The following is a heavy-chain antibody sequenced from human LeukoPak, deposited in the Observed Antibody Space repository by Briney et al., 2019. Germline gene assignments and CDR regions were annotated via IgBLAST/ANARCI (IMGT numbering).Heavy chain of an antibody. Sequence: SETLSLTCTVSGYSIRNGYNWGWIRLSPGKGLEWLGSIYQSGSTYDNPSLKSRVTISVDKSKNQFSLKLSSVTAADTAVYYCAREVAGTPWIDYWGQGTLVTVSS. V-gene: IGHV4-38-2*02. J-gene: IGHJ4*02. CDR2: IYQSGST. CDR3: AREVAGTPWIDY. CDR1: GYSIRNGYN. D-gene: IGHD6-19*01.